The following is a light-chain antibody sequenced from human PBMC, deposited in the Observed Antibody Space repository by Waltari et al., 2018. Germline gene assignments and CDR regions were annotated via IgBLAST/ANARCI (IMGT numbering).Light chain of an antibody. CDR1: QSVSSY. Sequence: EIVLTQSPATLSLSPGEIATLSCMASQSVSSYLAWYQQKPGQAPRLLIDDASNRATGIPARFSGSGSGTDFTLTISSLEPEDFAVYYCQQRINWPGTFGQGTKVEIK. CDR3: QQRINWPGT. J-gene: IGKJ1*01. V-gene: IGKV3-11*01. CDR2: DAS.